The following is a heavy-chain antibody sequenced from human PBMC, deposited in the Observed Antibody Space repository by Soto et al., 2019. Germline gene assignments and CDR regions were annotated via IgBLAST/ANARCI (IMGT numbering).Heavy chain of an antibody. CDR3: TTDTSSGYYRFDY. D-gene: IGHD3-22*01. Sequence: SGGSLRLSCAASGFTFSNAWMNWVRQAPGKGLEWVGRIKSKTDGGTTDYAAPVKGRFTISRDDSKNTLYLQMNSLKTEDTAVYYCTTDTSSGYYRFDYWGQGTLVTVSS. V-gene: IGHV3-15*07. J-gene: IGHJ4*02. CDR2: IKSKTDGGTT. CDR1: GFTFSNAW.